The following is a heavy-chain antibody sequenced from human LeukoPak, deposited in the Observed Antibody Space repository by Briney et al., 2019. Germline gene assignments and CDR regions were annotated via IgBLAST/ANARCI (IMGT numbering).Heavy chain of an antibody. D-gene: IGHD2-8*01. CDR2: ISGDSGQI. CDR3: ARDTSEVFQDLVFDH. J-gene: IGHJ4*02. Sequence: GGSLRLSCAASGFVFDSFTMNWVRQAPGKGLEWVASISGDSGQIYNADSVRGRFTISRDNAENSVYLEMKSLTVEDTAIYYCARDTSEVFQDLVFDHWGQGALVTVSS. V-gene: IGHV3-21*06. CDR1: GFVFDSFT.